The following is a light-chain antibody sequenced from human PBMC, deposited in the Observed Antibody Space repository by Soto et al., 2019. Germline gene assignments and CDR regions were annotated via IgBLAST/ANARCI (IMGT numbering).Light chain of an antibody. Sequence: DIQVTQSPSSLSASVGDRVTITCRASQSISSYLNWYQQKPGKAPKLLIYAASSLQSGVPSRFSGSGSGTDFPLTTRILQPKVFKPNPLQKIYIPPPTTSAKGPRRDIK. CDR1: QSISSY. J-gene: IGKJ5*01. CDR3: QKIYIPPPTT. V-gene: IGKV1-39*01. CDR2: AAS.